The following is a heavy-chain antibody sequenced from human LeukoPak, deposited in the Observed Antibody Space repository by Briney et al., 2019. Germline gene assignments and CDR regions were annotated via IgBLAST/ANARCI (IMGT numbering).Heavy chain of an antibody. Sequence: GGSLRLSCAASGFTFTHYGIHWVRQAPGKGLEWVASISFDGRNEYYLDSVKGRFTISRDSPKNTLYLHMNSLRAEDTAVYYCAKERAAMGTDAFDIWGQGTMVTVSS. J-gene: IGHJ3*02. CDR2: ISFDGRNE. V-gene: IGHV3-30*18. CDR1: GFTFTHYG. D-gene: IGHD5-18*01. CDR3: AKERAAMGTDAFDI.